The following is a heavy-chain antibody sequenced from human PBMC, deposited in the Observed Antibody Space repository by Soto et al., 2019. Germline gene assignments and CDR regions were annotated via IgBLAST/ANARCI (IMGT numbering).Heavy chain of an antibody. D-gene: IGHD2-15*01. CDR2: IGAADDP. Sequence: LRLSCAASGFTFSAYDMHWARQTTGKGLEWVSAIGAADDPYSLGSVKGRLTISRENAKNSLYLQMNSLRAEDTAVYYCARAYSGRLPRRADYYFAMDVWGQGTTVTVSS. CDR1: GFTFSAYD. V-gene: IGHV3-13*05. CDR3: ARAYSGRLPRRADYYFAMDV. J-gene: IGHJ6*02.